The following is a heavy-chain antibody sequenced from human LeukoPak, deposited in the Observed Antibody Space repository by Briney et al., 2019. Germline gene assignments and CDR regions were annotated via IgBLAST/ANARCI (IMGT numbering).Heavy chain of an antibody. CDR2: VFDTGST. Sequence: SETLSLTCTVSGGSIRSNYWSWLRQPPGKGLEWIGYVFDTGSTNYNPSLRRRVTISVDTTRNQFPLRLSSVTAADTAVYFCARDYRGFTPGWFDDWGQGTRVTVSS. V-gene: IGHV4-59*01. CDR1: GGSIRSNY. CDR3: ARDYRGFTPGWFDD. D-gene: IGHD6-19*01. J-gene: IGHJ4*02.